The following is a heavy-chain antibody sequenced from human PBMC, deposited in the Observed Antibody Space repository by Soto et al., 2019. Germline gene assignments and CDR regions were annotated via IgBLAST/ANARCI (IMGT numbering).Heavy chain of an antibody. CDR2: VSIGGST. CDR3: AKRRGAGGHFDY. Sequence: DVQLLESGGGLVQPEGSLRLSCAASGFTFSSYAMGWVRQGPGKGLEWVAVVSIGGSTHYADSVRGRFTISRDNSKNTLALPMNSPAAEDPAVYFCAKRRGAGGHFDYWGQGALVTVSS. V-gene: IGHV3-23*01. J-gene: IGHJ4*02. D-gene: IGHD2-15*01. CDR1: GFTFSSYA.